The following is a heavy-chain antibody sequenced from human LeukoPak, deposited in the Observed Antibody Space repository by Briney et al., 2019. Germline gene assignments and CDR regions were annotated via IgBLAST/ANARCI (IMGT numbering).Heavy chain of an antibody. D-gene: IGHD3-3*01. V-gene: IGHV3-53*01. Sequence: GGSLRLSCAASGFTVSTNYMSWVRQAPGKKLEWVSDIYSDGSTFYADSVKGRFTISRDSAKDSLYLQMNSLRAEDTAVYYCARAPPDYDFWSGGSVYWGQGTLVTVSS. CDR3: ARAPPDYDFWSGGSVY. CDR2: IYSDGST. J-gene: IGHJ4*02. CDR1: GFTVSTNY.